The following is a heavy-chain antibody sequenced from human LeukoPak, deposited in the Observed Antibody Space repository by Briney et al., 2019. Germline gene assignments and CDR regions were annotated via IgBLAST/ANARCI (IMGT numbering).Heavy chain of an antibody. Sequence: SETLSPTCAVYGGSFSGYYWSWIRQPPGKGLEWIGEINHSGSTNYNPSLKSRVTISVDTSKNQFSLKLNSVTAADTAVYYCARYGLLRLADINGFEIWGQGTMVSVSS. V-gene: IGHV4-34*01. CDR2: INHSGST. CDR1: GGSFSGYY. CDR3: ARYGLLRLADINGFEI. J-gene: IGHJ3*02. D-gene: IGHD2-15*01.